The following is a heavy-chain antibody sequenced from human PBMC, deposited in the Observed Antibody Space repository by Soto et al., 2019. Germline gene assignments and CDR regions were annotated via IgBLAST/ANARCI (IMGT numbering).Heavy chain of an antibody. CDR1: GYSISSGYY. V-gene: IGHV4-38-2*01. D-gene: IGHD6-6*01. CDR3: ARVHSIATPDYYYYGMDV. J-gene: IGHJ6*02. Sequence: PSETLSLTCAVSGYSISSGYYWGWIRQPPGKGLEWIGSIYHSGSTYYNPSLKSRVTISVDTSKNQFSLKLSSVTAADTAVYYCARVHSIATPDYYYYGMDVWGQGTTVTV. CDR2: IYHSGST.